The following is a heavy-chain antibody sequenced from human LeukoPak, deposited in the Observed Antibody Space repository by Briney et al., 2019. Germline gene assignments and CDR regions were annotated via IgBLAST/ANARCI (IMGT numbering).Heavy chain of an antibody. CDR2: IYSGGST. Sequence: ETLSLTCTVSGTSISSGTYYWGWIRQPPGKGLEWVSVIYSGGSTYYADSVKGRFTISRDNSKNTLYLQMNSLRAEDTAVYYCARGEFVTDYWGQGTLVTVSS. D-gene: IGHD2-21*02. V-gene: IGHV3-66*01. CDR1: GTSISSGTYY. CDR3: ARGEFVTDY. J-gene: IGHJ4*02.